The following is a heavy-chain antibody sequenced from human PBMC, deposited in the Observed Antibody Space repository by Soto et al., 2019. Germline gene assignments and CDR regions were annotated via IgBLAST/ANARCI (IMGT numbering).Heavy chain of an antibody. CDR1: GGTFSSYA. CDR3: ARGVVVAAIYYYYYGMDV. D-gene: IGHD2-15*01. Sequence: GASVKVSCKASGGTFSSYAISWVRQAPGQGLEWMGGIIPIFGTANYAQKFQGRVTITADKSTSTAYMELSSLRSEDTAVYYCARGVVVAAIYYYYYGMDVWGQGTTVTVSS. V-gene: IGHV1-69*06. J-gene: IGHJ6*02. CDR2: IIPIFGTA.